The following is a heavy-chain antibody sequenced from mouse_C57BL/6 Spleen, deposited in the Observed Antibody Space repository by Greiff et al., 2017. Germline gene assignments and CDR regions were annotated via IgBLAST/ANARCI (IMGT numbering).Heavy chain of an antibody. D-gene: IGHD3-3*01. CDR2: ISYDGSN. J-gene: IGHJ2*01. CDR3: AREGDWYFDY. V-gene: IGHV3-6*01. Sequence: VQLKESGPGLVKPSQSLSLTCSVTGYSITSGYYWNWIRQFPGNKLEWMGYISYDGSNNYNPSLKNRISITRDTSKNQFFLKLNSVTTEDTATYYCAREGDWYFDYWGQGTTLTVSS. CDR1: GYSITSGYY.